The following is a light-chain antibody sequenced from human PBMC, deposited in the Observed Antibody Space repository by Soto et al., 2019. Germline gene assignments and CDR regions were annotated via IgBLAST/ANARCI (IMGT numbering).Light chain of an antibody. J-gene: IGKJ2*01. V-gene: IGKV3-20*01. CDR1: QSVSNHY. CDR2: GSS. Sequence: EVVLTQSPGTLSLSPGERATLSCRASQSVSNHYFAWYQQKPGQAPRLLIFGSSDRAPGIPDRFSGSGSGTHFTITIIRLEPEDFAVYYCQQYGSSPPYTFGQGTKLAIK. CDR3: QQYGSSPPYT.